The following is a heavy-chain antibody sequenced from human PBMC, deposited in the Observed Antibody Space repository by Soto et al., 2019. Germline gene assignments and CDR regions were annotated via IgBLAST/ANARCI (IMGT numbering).Heavy chain of an antibody. V-gene: IGHV3-74*01. D-gene: IGHD5-12*01. J-gene: IGHJ6*02. CDR3: ARGIQWRYGMDV. CDR2: INSEGSST. CDR1: GFTFSNHW. Sequence: EVQLVESGGGLVQPGGSLRLSCAAAGFTFSNHWMHWVRQAPGRGLVWVSRINSEGSSTFYADSVKGRFTISRDNVKNTVYLQMNSLRGDDTGVYYCARGIQWRYGMDVWGQGTTVTVSS.